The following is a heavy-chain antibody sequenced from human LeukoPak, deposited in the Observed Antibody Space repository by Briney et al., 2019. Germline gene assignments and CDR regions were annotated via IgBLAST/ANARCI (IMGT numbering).Heavy chain of an antibody. Sequence: GGSLRLSCAASGFSFSRYWMSWVRQAPGKGLEWVANIKKDGSEKYYVDSVKGRFTISRDNVKNSLYLQMNSLRAEDTAVYYCARDLYRIVVVPHYFDYWGQGTLVTVSS. CDR3: ARDLYRIVVVPHYFDY. CDR2: IKKDGSEK. V-gene: IGHV3-7*01. D-gene: IGHD3-22*01. J-gene: IGHJ4*02. CDR1: GFSFSRYW.